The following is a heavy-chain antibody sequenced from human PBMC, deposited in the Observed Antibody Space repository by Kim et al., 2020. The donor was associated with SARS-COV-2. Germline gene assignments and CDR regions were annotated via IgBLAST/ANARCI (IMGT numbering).Heavy chain of an antibody. J-gene: IGHJ1*01. Sequence: GGSLRLSCETSGFTFSNYGMHWVRQAPGRGLEWVAGIWCDGSNEDYLDSVRGRFTVSRDFSRNTLYLQMNSLRAEDTAVYYFARAHSRDGDNCPYHWGQG. CDR2: IWCDGSNE. CDR1: GFTFSNYG. V-gene: IGHV3-33*01. CDR3: ARAHSRDGDNCPYH. D-gene: IGHD4-4*01.